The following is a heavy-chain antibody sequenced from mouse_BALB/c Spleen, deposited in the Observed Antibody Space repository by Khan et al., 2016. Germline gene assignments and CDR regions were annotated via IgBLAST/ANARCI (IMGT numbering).Heavy chain of an antibody. V-gene: IGHV1-69*02. J-gene: IGHJ2*01. D-gene: IGHD1-1*02. CDR1: GYTFTSYW. Sequence: QVQLKQSGAELVKPGAPVKLSCKASGYTFTSYWMNWVKQRPGRGLEWIGRIDPSDSETHYNQKFKDKATLTVDKSSRTAYIQLSSLTSEDSAVYYSARWYAYYFDYWGQGTTLTVSS. CDR2: IDPSDSET. CDR3: ARWYAYYFDY.